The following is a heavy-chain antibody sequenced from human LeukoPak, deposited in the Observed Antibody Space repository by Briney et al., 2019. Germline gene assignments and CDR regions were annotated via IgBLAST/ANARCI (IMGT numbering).Heavy chain of an antibody. J-gene: IGHJ6*04. CDR2: ISYDGSNK. CDR1: GFTFSSYA. CDR3: ARDHGNGLDYYYYGMDV. Sequence: GGSLRLSCAASGFTFSSYAMHWVRQAPGKGLEWVAVISYDGSNKYYADSVKGRFTISRDNSKNTLYLQMNSLRAEDTAVYYCARDHGNGLDYYYYGMDVWGKGTTVTVSS. D-gene: IGHD4-17*01. V-gene: IGHV3-30*04.